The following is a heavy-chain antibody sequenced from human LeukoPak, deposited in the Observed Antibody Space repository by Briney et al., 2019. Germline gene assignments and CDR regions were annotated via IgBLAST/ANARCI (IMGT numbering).Heavy chain of an antibody. CDR1: GLTFSSYA. V-gene: IGHV3-23*01. D-gene: IGHD4-23*01. J-gene: IGHJ4*02. CDR3: AKDFRGNGYSFDY. CDR2: ISGSGDTS. Sequence: GGSLRLSCAASGLTFSSYAVSWVRQAPGKGLEWVSAISGSGDTSFYADSVKGRFTISRDNSKNTLYLQMNSLSAEDTAVYYCAKDFRGNGYSFDYWGQGTLVTVSS.